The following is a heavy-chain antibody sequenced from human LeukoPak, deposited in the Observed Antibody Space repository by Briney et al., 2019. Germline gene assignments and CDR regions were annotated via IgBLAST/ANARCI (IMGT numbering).Heavy chain of an antibody. CDR3: ARDSAGNQYSSGNFDL. D-gene: IGHD3-10*01. Sequence: GGSLRLSCAASGFTFSSYWMNWVRQAPGKGLEWVSVLYAGGESYYADSVLGRFTISRDNSNNTVFLEMNILTADDTAVYFCARDSAGNQYSSGNFDLWGQGTLVTVSS. CDR1: GFTFSSYW. V-gene: IGHV3-53*01. CDR2: LYAGGES. J-gene: IGHJ4*02.